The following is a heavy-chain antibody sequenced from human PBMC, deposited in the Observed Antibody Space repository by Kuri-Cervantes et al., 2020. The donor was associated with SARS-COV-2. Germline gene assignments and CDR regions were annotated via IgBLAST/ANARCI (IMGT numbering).Heavy chain of an antibody. J-gene: IGHJ4*02. CDR1: GFTVSSNY. V-gene: IGHV3-66*02. CDR2: IYSGGST. Sequence: GGSLRLSCAASGFTVSSNYMSWVRQAPGKGLEWVSVIYSGGSTYYADSVKGRFTISRDNSKNTLYLQMNSLRAEDTAVYYCARGVRKGIQLWLSGYYFDYWGQGTLVTVSS. CDR3: ARGVRKGIQLWLSGYYFDY. D-gene: IGHD5-18*01.